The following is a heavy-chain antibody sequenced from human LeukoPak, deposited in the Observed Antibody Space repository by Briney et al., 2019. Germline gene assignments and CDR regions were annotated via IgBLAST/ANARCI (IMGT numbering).Heavy chain of an antibody. CDR2: IIPILGIA. Sequence: SVKVSCKASGGTFSSYAISWVRQAPGQGLEWMGRIIPILGIANYAQKFQGRVTITADKSTSTAYMELSSLRSEDTAVYYCARFRGYVPFDYWGQGTLVTVSS. CDR3: ARFRGYVPFDY. J-gene: IGHJ4*02. V-gene: IGHV1-69*04. CDR1: GGTFSSYA. D-gene: IGHD6-25*01.